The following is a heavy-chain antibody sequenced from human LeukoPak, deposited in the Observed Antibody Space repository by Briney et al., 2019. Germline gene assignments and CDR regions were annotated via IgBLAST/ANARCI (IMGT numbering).Heavy chain of an antibody. CDR2: ISSSSSYI. D-gene: IGHD6-13*01. V-gene: IGHV3-21*01. Sequence: GGSLRLSCAASGFTFSSYSMNWVRQAPAKGLEWVSSISSSSSYIYYADSVKGRFTISRDNVKNSLYLQMNSLRAEDTAVYYCARNIAAAGTVYYYYYYMDVWGKGTTVTVSS. CDR3: ARNIAAAGTVYYYYYYMDV. J-gene: IGHJ6*03. CDR1: GFTFSSYS.